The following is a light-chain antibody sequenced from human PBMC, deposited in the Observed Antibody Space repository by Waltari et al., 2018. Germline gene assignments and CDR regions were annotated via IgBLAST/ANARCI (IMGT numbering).Light chain of an antibody. V-gene: IGKV2-28*01. CDR2: LGS. Sequence: DIVMTQXXLSLPVTXGEPASISCXXSQSLLHSNGYNYLDWYLQKPGQSPQLLIYLGSNLASGVXDRFSGSGSGXDFTLKXXRVEAEDXGXXYCMQALQTPRTXXQGXKLEIK. J-gene: IGKJ2*01. CDR3: MQALQTPRT. CDR1: QSLLHSNGYNY.